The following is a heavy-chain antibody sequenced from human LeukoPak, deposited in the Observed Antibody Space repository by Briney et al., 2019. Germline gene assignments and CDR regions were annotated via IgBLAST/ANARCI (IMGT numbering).Heavy chain of an antibody. J-gene: IGHJ4*02. CDR3: AKDRVLVSRPYYYDSSGYGDY. CDR2: IYSGGST. Sequence: GGSQRLSCAASGFTVSSNYMSWVRQAPGKGLEWVSVIYSGGSTYYADSVKGRFTISRDNSKNTLYLQMNSLRAEDTAVYYCAKDRVLVSRPYYYDSSGYGDYWGQGTLVTVSS. CDR1: GFTVSSNY. D-gene: IGHD3-22*01. V-gene: IGHV3-53*01.